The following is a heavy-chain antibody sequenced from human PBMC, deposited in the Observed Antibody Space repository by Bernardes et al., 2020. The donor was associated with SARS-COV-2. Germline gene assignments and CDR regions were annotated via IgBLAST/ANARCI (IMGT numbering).Heavy chain of an antibody. J-gene: IGHJ6*02. CDR1: GLTFSSQW. V-gene: IGHV3-74*01. CDR2: INPDGSQT. CDR3: ARGPYCPGGICTFYGMDV. D-gene: IGHD2-8*02. Sequence: GGSLRLSCAASGLTFSSQWMHWVRKAPGKGLVWVSRINPDGSQTNHADSVKGRFTISRDNAKNSLYLEMNSLRAEDTALYYCARGPYCPGGICTFYGMDVWGQGTTVTVSS.